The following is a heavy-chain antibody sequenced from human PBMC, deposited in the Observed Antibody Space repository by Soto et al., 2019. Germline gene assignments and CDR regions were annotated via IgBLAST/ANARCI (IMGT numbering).Heavy chain of an antibody. Sequence: SETLSLTCPVSGGSISSYYRSWIRQPPGKGLEWIGYIYYSGSTNYNPSLKSRVTISVDTSKNQFSLKLSSVTAADTAVYYCARRYGGNFDYWGQGTLVTVSS. CDR3: ARRYGGNFDY. D-gene: IGHD3-16*01. CDR2: IYYSGST. V-gene: IGHV4-59*01. CDR1: GGSISSYY. J-gene: IGHJ4*02.